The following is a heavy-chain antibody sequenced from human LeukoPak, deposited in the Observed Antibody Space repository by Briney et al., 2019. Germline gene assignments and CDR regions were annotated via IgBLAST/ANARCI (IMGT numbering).Heavy chain of an antibody. CDR3: ARHGVQSPGALDI. J-gene: IGHJ3*02. D-gene: IGHD2-8*01. CDR1: GGSISSSSYY. V-gene: IGHV4-39*01. Sequence: PSETLSLTCTVSGGSISSSSYYWGWIRQPPGKGLEWIGSIYYSGSTYYNPSLKSRVTISVDTSMDQFSLKLSSVTAADTAVYYCARHGVQSPGALDIWGQGTMVTVSS. CDR2: IYYSGST.